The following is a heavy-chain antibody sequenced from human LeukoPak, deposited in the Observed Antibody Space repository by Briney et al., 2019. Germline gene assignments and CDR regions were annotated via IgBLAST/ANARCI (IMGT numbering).Heavy chain of an antibody. V-gene: IGHV3-30*02. CDR1: GFTFSSYG. J-gene: IGHJ4*02. Sequence: PGGSLRLSCAASGFTFSSYGMHWVRQAPGKGLEWVAFIRYDGSNKYYADSVKGRFTISRDNSKNTLYLQMNSLRAEDTAVYYCAKDGCITGTCFDYWGQGTLVTVSS. D-gene: IGHD1-7*01. CDR2: IRYDGSNK. CDR3: AKDGCITGTCFDY.